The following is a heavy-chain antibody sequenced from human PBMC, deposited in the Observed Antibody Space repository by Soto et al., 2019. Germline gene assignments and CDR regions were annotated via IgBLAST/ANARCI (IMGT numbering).Heavy chain of an antibody. V-gene: IGHV3-74*01. D-gene: IGHD1-26*01. J-gene: IGHJ3*02. CDR2: IKGDGTTT. CDR1: GVNFGPYF. Sequence: EAHLVESGGGLPQPGGSLRLSCVASGVNFGPYFMAWVRQGPGRGLEWVSHIKGDGTTTAYADSVRGRFIISRDNGRNTLFLQMHSLRDEDTAVYYCVRDRGTPDSFDIWGQGTTVIVSS. CDR3: VRDRGTPDSFDI.